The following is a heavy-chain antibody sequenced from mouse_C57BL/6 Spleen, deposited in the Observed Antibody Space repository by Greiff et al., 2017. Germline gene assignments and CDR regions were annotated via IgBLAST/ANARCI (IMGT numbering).Heavy chain of an antibody. CDR1: GFTFTDYY. V-gene: IGHV7-3*01. CDR3: ARSYGYDGFDY. D-gene: IGHD2-2*01. CDR2: IRNKANGYTT. J-gene: IGHJ2*01. Sequence: DVHLVESGGGLVQPGGSLSLSCAASGFTFTDYYMSWVRQPPGKALEWLGFIRNKANGYTTEYSASVKGRFTISRDNSQSILYLQMNALRAEDSATYYCARSYGYDGFDYWGQGTTLTVSS.